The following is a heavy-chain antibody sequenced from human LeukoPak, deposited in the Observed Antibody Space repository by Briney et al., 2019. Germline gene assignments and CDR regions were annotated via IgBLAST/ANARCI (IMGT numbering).Heavy chain of an antibody. CDR3: ARDLRRGIAVD. D-gene: IGHD6-19*01. CDR2: INHSGST. V-gene: IGHV4-34*01. Sequence: KPSETLSLTCAVYGGSFSGYYWSWIRQPPGKGLEWIGEINHSGSTNYNPSLKSRVTISVDTSKNQFSLKLSSVTAADTAVYYCARDLRRGIAVDWGQGTLVTVSS. CDR1: GGSFSGYY. J-gene: IGHJ4*02.